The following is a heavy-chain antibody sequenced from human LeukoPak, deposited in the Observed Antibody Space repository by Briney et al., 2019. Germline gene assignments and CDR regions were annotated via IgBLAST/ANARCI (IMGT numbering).Heavy chain of an antibody. J-gene: IGHJ4*02. D-gene: IGHD3-10*01. V-gene: IGHV4-4*07. Sequence: SETLSLTCTVSGGPISGYYWSLIRQPAGKALEWIGRIHISGTTNYNPSLKSRVTMSVDTSKRQFSLELTSVTAADTAIYYCARGREYDDYFDFWGQGTLVTVSS. CDR3: ARGREYDDYFDF. CDR1: GGPISGYY. CDR2: IHISGTT.